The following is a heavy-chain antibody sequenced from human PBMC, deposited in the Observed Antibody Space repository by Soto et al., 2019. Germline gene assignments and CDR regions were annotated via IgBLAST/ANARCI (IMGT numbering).Heavy chain of an antibody. D-gene: IGHD6-13*01. CDR1: GFAFGSYA. V-gene: IGHV3-23*01. CDR2: ISTGGYNT. CDR3: AKGSADGIPFYLDY. J-gene: IGHJ4*02. Sequence: EVQLLESGGGLVQPGGSLRLSCAASGFAFGSYAMSWVRQAPGKGLEWVSAISTGGYNTYYADTVKGRFTIFRDNSKDTLYLQMDSLRVEDTAVYYCAKGSADGIPFYLDYWGQGSLVTVSS.